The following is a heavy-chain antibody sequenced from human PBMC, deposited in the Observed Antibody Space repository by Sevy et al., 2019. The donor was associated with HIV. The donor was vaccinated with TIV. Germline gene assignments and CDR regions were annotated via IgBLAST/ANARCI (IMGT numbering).Heavy chain of an antibody. Sequence: GESLKISCQGSGYSFTSHWIGWVRHMPGKGLEWMGIIYPADSETRYSPSFQGQVTFSADKSISTAYLPGSSLKASDTAMCYCATSRSGYFDSSGYYIYWGQGTLVTVSS. CDR2: IYPADSET. D-gene: IGHD3-22*01. CDR3: ATSRSGYFDSSGYYIY. J-gene: IGHJ4*02. CDR1: GYSFTSHW. V-gene: IGHV5-51*01.